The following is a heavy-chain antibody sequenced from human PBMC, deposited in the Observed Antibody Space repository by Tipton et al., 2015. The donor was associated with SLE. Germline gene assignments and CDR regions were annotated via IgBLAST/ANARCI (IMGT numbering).Heavy chain of an antibody. Sequence: TLSLTCTVSDDSFSTYYWGWIRQPPGKGLEWIGSIYYSGSTYYNASLKSRVTISVDTSKNQFSLKLTSVTAADTAVFYCARQGWWGDYDIDAFDIWGQGTMVTVSS. D-gene: IGHD3-22*01. CDR2: IYYSGST. V-gene: IGHV4-39*07. CDR3: ARQGWWGDYDIDAFDI. CDR1: DDSFSTYY. J-gene: IGHJ3*02.